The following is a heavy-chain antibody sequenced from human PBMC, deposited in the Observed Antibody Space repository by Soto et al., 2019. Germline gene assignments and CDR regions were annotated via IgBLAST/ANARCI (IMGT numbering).Heavy chain of an antibody. V-gene: IGHV1-69*01. Sequence: QVQLVQSGAEVKKPGSSMKVSCKVSGGTFRSYAINWVRQAPGQGLEWMGGITPISGTTNYAQKFQGRVTITAHESTSTAYMGLSSLRYDDTAVYYCARAGTWGQGSPVTVSS. CDR3: ARAGT. CDR1: GGTFRSYA. CDR2: ITPISGTT. J-gene: IGHJ5*02.